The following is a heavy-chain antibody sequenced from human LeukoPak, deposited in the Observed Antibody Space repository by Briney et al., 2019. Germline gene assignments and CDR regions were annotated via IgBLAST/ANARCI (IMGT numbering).Heavy chain of an antibody. CDR2: ILNDGRT. D-gene: IGHD2-21*01. CDR3: TRLAGIERVFRQKYFDF. CDR1: DFTVSTNY. Sequence: GGSLRLSCVGYDFTVSTNYLNWVRQAPGKGLEWVSVILNDGRTYYADSVKGRFTISRDNSKNTVSLQMSSLRANDTAVYFCTRLAGIERVFRQKYFDFWGQGALVTVSS. J-gene: IGHJ4*02. V-gene: IGHV3-53*01.